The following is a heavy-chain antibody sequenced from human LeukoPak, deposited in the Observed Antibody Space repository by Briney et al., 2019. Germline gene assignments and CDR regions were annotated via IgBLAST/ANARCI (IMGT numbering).Heavy chain of an antibody. J-gene: IGHJ4*02. CDR1: GFSFRGYA. V-gene: IGHV3-23*01. CDR3: AARFDY. Sequence: GGSLRLSCAASGFSFRGYAMSWVRQAPGKGLEWVSGISTSGGTTYYADSAKGRFTISRDNSRNTLYLQMNSLRAEDTAVYYCAARFDYWGQGTLVTVSS. CDR2: ISTSGGTT.